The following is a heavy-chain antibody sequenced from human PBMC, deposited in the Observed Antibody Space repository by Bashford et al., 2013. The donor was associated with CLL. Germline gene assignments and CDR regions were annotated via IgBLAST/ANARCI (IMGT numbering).Heavy chain of an antibody. D-gene: IGHD3-22*01. J-gene: IGHJ4*02. CDR2: INSDGSST. V-gene: IGHV3-74*01. CDR1: GLTFTDAW. CDR3: ARGYYYDSSGYFPIDY. Sequence: GSLRLSCAVSGLTFTDAWMKWVRQAPREGLVWVSRINSDGSSTSYADSVKGRFTISRDNAKNTLYLQMNSLRAEDTAVYYCARGYYYDSSGYFPIDYWGQGTLVTVSS.